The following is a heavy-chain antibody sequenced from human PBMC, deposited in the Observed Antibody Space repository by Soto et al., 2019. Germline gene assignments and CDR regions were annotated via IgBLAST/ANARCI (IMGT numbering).Heavy chain of an antibody. CDR1: CGSIRSYY. Sequence: SETLPLTYPVSCGSIRSYYWSWLRTPAGKGLEWIGRIYTSGSTNYNPSLKSRVTMSVDTSKNQFSLKLSSVTAADTAVYYCARTFSLYCTNGVCYTVGAFDIWGQGTMVTVS. D-gene: IGHD2-8*01. CDR2: IYTSGST. CDR3: ARTFSLYCTNGVCYTVGAFDI. J-gene: IGHJ3*02. V-gene: IGHV4-4*07.